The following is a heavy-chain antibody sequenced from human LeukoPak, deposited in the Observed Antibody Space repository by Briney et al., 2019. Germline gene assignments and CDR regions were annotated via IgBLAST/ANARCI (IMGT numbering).Heavy chain of an antibody. D-gene: IGHD2-15*01. Sequence: SVKVSCKASGGTFIHYNINWVRQAPGQGLEWMGRIIPKFGTRNYAQKFQGRVTITTDESTTTAYMELSSLRSEDTAVYYCARDQYIVDCSGGRCRFDYWGQGTLVTVSS. CDR3: ARDQYIVDCSGGRCRFDY. V-gene: IGHV1-69*05. J-gene: IGHJ4*02. CDR2: IIPKFGTR. CDR1: GGTFIHYN.